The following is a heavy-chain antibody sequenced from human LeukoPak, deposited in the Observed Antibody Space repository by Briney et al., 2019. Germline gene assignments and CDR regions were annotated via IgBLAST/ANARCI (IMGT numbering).Heavy chain of an antibody. CDR1: GYTLTELS. Sequence: ASVKVSCKVSGYTLTELSMHWVRQAPGKGLEWMGGFDPEDGETIYAQKFQGRVTMTEDTSTDTAYMELSSLRSEDTAVYYCATWHYDSSGSRYDYWGQGTLVTVSS. D-gene: IGHD3-22*01. V-gene: IGHV1-24*01. CDR3: ATWHYDSSGSRYDY. J-gene: IGHJ4*02. CDR2: FDPEDGET.